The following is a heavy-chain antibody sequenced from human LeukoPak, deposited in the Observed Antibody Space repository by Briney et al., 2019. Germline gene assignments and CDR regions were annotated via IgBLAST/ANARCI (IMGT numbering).Heavy chain of an antibody. CDR1: GFTFSSYW. D-gene: IGHD2-15*01. V-gene: IGHV3-7*01. J-gene: IGHJ4*02. Sequence: GGSLRLSCAASGFTFSSYWMSWVRQAPGKGLGWVANINQDGSEKYYVDSVKGRFTISRDNAKNSLYLQMNSLRAEDTAVYYCAREPYSYCSGGSCYTLAPWYWGQGTLVTVSS. CDR3: AREPYSYCSGGSCYTLAPWY. CDR2: INQDGSEK.